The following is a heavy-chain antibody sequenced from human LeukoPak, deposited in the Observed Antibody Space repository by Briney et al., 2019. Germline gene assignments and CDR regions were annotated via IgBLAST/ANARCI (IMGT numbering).Heavy chain of an antibody. CDR1: GFTFSSYA. J-gene: IGHJ4*02. CDR2: ISGSGGST. CDR3: AKVPEYYDFWSGYYVGWYFDY. D-gene: IGHD3-3*01. V-gene: IGHV3-23*01. Sequence: PGGSLRLSCAASGFTFSSYAMSWVRQAPGKGLEWVSAISGSGGSTYYADSVKGRFTISRDNSKNTLYLQMNSLRAEDTAVYYCAKVPEYYDFWSGYYVGWYFDYWGQGTLVTVSS.